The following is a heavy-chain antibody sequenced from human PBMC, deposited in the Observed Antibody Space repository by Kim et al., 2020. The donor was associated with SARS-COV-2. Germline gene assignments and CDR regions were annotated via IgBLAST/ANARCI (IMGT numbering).Heavy chain of an antibody. V-gene: IGHV4-59*01. CDR1: GGSISNYY. Sequence: SETLSLTCTVPGGSISNYYWSWIRQAPGKGLEWIGYVYYSGSTNYNPSLKSRVSISVDTSKNLLSLTLSTVTAADTAVYYCARETGGKGINNYYYYIDVWGKGTTVTVSS. J-gene: IGHJ6*03. CDR2: VYYSGST. CDR3: ARETGGKGINNYYYYIDV. D-gene: IGHD2-8*02.